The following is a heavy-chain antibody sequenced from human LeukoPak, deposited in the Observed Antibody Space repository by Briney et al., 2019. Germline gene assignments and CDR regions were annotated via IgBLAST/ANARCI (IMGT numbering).Heavy chain of an antibody. CDR3: ARDQYYGSGSSAVDV. V-gene: IGHV1-2*04. CDR2: INPNSGGT. J-gene: IGHJ6*04. Sequence: ASVKVSCKASGYTFTGYYMHWVRQAPGQGLEWMGWINPNSGGTNYAQKFQGWVTMTRDTSISTAYMELSRLRSDDTAVYYCARDQYYGSGSSAVDVWGKGTTVTVSS. CDR1: GYTFTGYY. D-gene: IGHD3-10*01.